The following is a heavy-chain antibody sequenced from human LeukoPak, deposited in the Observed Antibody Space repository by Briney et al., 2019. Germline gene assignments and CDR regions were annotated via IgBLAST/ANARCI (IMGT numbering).Heavy chain of an antibody. Sequence: SETLSVTCTVSGGSIISYYWSWIRQPPGKGLEWIGYIYYSGSTNYNPSLKSRVTISVDTSKNQFSLKLSSVTAADTAVYYCASYGDYDNWFDPWGQGTLVSVSS. CDR2: IYYSGST. J-gene: IGHJ5*02. D-gene: IGHD4-17*01. CDR1: GGSIISYY. V-gene: IGHV4-59*01. CDR3: ASYGDYDNWFDP.